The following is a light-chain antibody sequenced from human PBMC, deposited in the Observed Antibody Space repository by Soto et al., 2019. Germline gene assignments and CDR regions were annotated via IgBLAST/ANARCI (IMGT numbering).Light chain of an antibody. CDR2: GVN. Sequence: QSALAQPPSASGSPGQSVAISCTGTSSDIGGYNYVSWFQQHPGKAPKLIIYGVNERPSGVPDRFSGSKSDNTASLTVSGLQAEDEADYYCCSYAGSKNYVFGTGTKVTVL. J-gene: IGLJ1*01. CDR1: SSDIGGYNY. V-gene: IGLV2-8*01. CDR3: CSYAGSKNYV.